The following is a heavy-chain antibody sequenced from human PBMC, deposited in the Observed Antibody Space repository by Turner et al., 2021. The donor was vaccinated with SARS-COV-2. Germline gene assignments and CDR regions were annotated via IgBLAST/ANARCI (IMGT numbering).Heavy chain of an antibody. Sequence: QLQLQESGPGLVKPSETLSLTCTVSGGSISSSSYYWGWIRQPPGKGLEWIGSISYSGSTYYNPSLKSRVTISVDTSKNQFSLKLSSVTAADTAVYYCARQRLVVVPAASINGMDVWGQGTTVTVSS. J-gene: IGHJ6*02. CDR3: ARQRLVVVPAASINGMDV. CDR2: ISYSGST. D-gene: IGHD2-2*01. CDR1: GGSISSSSYY. V-gene: IGHV4-39*01.